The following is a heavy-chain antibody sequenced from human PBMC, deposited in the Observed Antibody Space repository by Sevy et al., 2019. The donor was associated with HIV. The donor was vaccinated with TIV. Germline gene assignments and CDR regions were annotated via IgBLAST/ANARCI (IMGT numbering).Heavy chain of an antibody. D-gene: IGHD3-22*01. CDR3: AKDLYYDTSLFDY. J-gene: IGHJ4*02. V-gene: IGHV3-23*01. CDR2: ISGSYNST. CDR1: GFTFSIYA. Sequence: GGSLRLSCAASGFTFSIYAMSWVRQAPGKGLEWVSGISGSYNSTYYADSVKGRLTISRDNSKNPLYLQMNSLRAEDTAVYYCAKDLYYDTSLFDYWGQGTLVTVSS.